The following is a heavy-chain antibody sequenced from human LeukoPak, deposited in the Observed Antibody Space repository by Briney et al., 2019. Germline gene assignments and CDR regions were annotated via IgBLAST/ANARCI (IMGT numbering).Heavy chain of an antibody. CDR3: AKDGYDILTGREN. CDR2: ISGSGGST. Sequence: GGSLRLSCAASGFTVSSNYMSWVRQAPGKGLEWVSAISGSGGSTYYADSVKGRFTISRDNSKNTLYLQMNSLRAEDTAVYYCAKDGYDILTGRENWGQGTLVTVSS. J-gene: IGHJ4*02. D-gene: IGHD3-9*01. CDR1: GFTVSSNY. V-gene: IGHV3-23*01.